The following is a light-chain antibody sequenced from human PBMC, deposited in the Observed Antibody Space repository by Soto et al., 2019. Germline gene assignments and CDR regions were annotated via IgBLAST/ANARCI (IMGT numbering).Light chain of an antibody. Sequence: EIVLTQSPGTLSLSPGERATLSCRARQSVSSSYLAWYQQKPGQAPRLLIYGASSRATGIPDRFSGSGSGTDFTLTISRLEPEDFAVYYCQQYDSSPLTFGGGTKVEIE. CDR1: QSVSSSY. CDR2: GAS. V-gene: IGKV3-20*01. J-gene: IGKJ4*01. CDR3: QQYDSSPLT.